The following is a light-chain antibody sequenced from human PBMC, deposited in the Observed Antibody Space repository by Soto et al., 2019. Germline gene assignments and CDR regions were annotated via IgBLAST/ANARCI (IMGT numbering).Light chain of an antibody. Sequence: QSVLTQPPSASGTPGQRVTISCSGSSSNIGSYPVNWYQQLPGAAPKLLIYINDQRPSGVPDRFSGSKSGTSASLAISGLQSEDEADYYCAAWDDSLTGVVFGGGTKLTVL. V-gene: IGLV1-44*01. CDR1: SSNIGSYP. CDR3: AAWDDSLTGVV. CDR2: IND. J-gene: IGLJ2*01.